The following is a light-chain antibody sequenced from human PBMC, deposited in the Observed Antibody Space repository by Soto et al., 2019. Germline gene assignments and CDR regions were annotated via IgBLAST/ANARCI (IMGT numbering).Light chain of an antibody. Sequence: QSVLTQPPSASGTPGQRVTISCSGSSSNIGSNTVNWYQQLPGTAPKLLIYGQNQRPSGVPDRFSGSNAGTSASLAISGLQDEEEDYYYCAVCNDSLDFGVFGGGTKVTVL. CDR1: SSNIGSNT. J-gene: IGLJ2*01. CDR2: GQN. CDR3: AVCNDSLDFGV. V-gene: IGLV1-44*01.